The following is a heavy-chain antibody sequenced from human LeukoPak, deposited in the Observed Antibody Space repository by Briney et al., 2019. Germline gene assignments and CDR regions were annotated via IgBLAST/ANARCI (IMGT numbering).Heavy chain of an antibody. CDR2: IYYSGST. V-gene: IGHV4-59*01. CDR3: ARLDSSGYYPGYFDY. D-gene: IGHD3-22*01. J-gene: IGHJ4*02. Sequence: NTSETLSLTCAVYGGSFSGYYWSWIRQPPGKGLEWIGYIYYSGSTNYNPSLKSRVTISVDTSKNQFSLKLSSVTAADTAVYYCARLDSSGYYPGYFDYWGQGTLVTVSS. CDR1: GGSFSGYY.